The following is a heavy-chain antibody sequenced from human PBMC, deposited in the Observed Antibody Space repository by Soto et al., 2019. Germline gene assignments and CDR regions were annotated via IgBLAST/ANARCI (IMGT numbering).Heavy chain of an antibody. CDR3: SIAMAGKWHTFDV. CDR2: IWYDGSNT. D-gene: IGHD6-19*01. Sequence: GGSLRLSCVASGFFLRDFGMHWARRAPGKGLEWVSVIWYDGSNTYRGESVKGRFTMSRDISKNTLYLQMDSLRPEDTAVYYWSIAMAGKWHTFDVWGHGTLVTVSS. V-gene: IGHV3-33*01. CDR1: GFFLRDFG. J-gene: IGHJ4*01.